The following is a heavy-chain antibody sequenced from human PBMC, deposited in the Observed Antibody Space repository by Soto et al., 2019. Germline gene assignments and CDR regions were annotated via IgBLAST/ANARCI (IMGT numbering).Heavy chain of an antibody. J-gene: IGHJ4*02. D-gene: IGHD6-19*01. CDR3: AKATTNGGWFNPFDS. V-gene: IGHV3-23*01. CDR1: GFSFVNYA. CDR2: LSGSGTST. Sequence: EVQLLASGGGLVQPGGSLRLSCAASGFSFVNYAMNWVRQAPGKGLEWVSGLSGSGTSTYYADSVKGRFTISRDNSRDTLFLQMNSLTADDTAVYYCAKATTNGGWFNPFDSWGQGALVTVSS.